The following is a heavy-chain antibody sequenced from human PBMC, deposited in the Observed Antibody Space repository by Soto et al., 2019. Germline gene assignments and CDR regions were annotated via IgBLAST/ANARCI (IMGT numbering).Heavy chain of an antibody. Sequence: EVQLVESGGGLVQPGGSLRLSCVASGFSLSSHYMNWVRQAPGKGLEWVSLINNGGDTYYADSVKGRFSISRDDSRNTLYLQMNSLTAEDTAMYYCARDSSMNCWGQGTLVTVSS. V-gene: IGHV3-66*01. CDR1: GFSLSSHY. J-gene: IGHJ4*02. CDR3: ARDSSMNC. CDR2: INNGGDT.